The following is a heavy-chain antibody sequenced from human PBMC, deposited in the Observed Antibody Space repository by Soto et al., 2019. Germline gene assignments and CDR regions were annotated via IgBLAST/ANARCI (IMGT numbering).Heavy chain of an antibody. Sequence: ASVKVSCKASGYTFTTYGISWVRQAPGQGLEWMGWISTYNGDTNYAQKFQDRVTMITDTSTSTTYMELRSLRSDDTAVYYCARDYCISSSCYISYRGQGSLVTVSS. J-gene: IGHJ4*02. CDR1: GYTFTTYG. V-gene: IGHV1-18*01. CDR3: ARDYCISSSCYISY. D-gene: IGHD2-2*02. CDR2: ISTYNGDT.